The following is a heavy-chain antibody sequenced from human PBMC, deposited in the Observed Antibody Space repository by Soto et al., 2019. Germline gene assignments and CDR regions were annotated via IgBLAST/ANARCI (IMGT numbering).Heavy chain of an antibody. CDR3: GRLPYGLYCSGGSCYSGYYGMDV. V-gene: IGHV4-34*01. CDR2: INHSGST. Sequence: SETLSLTCAVYGGSFSGYYWSWIRQPPGKGLEWIGEINHSGSTNYNPSLKSRVTISVDTSKNQFSLKLSSVTAADTAVYYCGRLPYGLYCSGGSCYSGYYGMDVWGQGTTVTVSS. D-gene: IGHD2-15*01. CDR1: GGSFSGYY. J-gene: IGHJ6*02.